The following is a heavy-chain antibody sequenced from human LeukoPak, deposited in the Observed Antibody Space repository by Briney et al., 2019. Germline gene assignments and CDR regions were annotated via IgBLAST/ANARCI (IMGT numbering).Heavy chain of an antibody. J-gene: IGHJ4*02. V-gene: IGHV4-61*01. D-gene: IGHD5-18*01. CDR2: KYYSGST. CDR1: GVSINTCCYY. CDR3: ARGRSYGFDFDS. Sequence: SETLSLTCDVSGVSINTCCYYWTWIRQRPGKGLEWIGYKYYSGSTRYNSSLRSRLTISLDTSKNQCSLRLTSVTAADTAVYYCARGRSYGFDFDSWGPGTLVIVSS.